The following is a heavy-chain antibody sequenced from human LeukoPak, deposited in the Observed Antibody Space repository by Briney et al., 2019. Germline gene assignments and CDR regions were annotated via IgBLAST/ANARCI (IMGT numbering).Heavy chain of an antibody. Sequence: GRSLRLSCAASGFTFSSYAMHWVRQAPGKGLERVTVISYDGSNKYYADSAKGRFTISRDNSKNTLYLQMDSLRAEDTAVYYCARARRSGSDGGYYFDYWGQGTLVTVSS. CDR1: GFTFSSYA. CDR2: ISYDGSNK. CDR3: ARARRSGSDGGYYFDY. D-gene: IGHD3-3*01. V-gene: IGHV3-30-3*01. J-gene: IGHJ4*02.